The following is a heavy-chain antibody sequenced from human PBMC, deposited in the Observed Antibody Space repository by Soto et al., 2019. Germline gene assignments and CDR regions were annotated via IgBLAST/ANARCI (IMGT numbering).Heavy chain of an antibody. CDR2: ISWNSGSI. J-gene: IGHJ4*02. D-gene: IGHD2-15*01. CDR1: GFTFDDYA. CDR3: AKDSSGGGGYFDY. Sequence: EVQLVESGGGLVQPGRSLRLSCAASGFTFDDYAMHWVRQAPGKGLEWVSGISWNSGSIGYADSVKGRFTISRDNAKNSLYLQMNSLRAEDTALYYCAKDSSGGGGYFDYWGQGTLVTVSS. V-gene: IGHV3-9*01.